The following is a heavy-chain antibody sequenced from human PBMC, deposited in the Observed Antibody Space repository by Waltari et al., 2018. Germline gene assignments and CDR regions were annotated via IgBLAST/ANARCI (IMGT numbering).Heavy chain of an antibody. CDR2: INHSGST. J-gene: IGHJ2*01. V-gene: IGHV4-34*01. D-gene: IGHD6-13*01. CDR3: ARGLAADWYFDL. Sequence: QVQLQQWGAGLLKPSETLSLTCAGHGGPFRGYYWSWFRQPPGKGLEWIGEINHSGSTNYNPSLKSRVTISVDTSKNQFSLKLSSVTAADTAVYYCARGLAADWYFDLWGRGTLVTVSS. CDR1: GGPFRGYY.